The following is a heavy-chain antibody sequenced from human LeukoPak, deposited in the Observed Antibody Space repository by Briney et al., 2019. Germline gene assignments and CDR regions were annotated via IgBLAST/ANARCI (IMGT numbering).Heavy chain of an antibody. CDR1: GYTFTGYY. V-gene: IGHV1-2*02. D-gene: IGHD6-13*01. CDR2: INPNSGGT. Sequence: ASVKVSCKASGYTFTGYYMHWVRQAPGQGLEWMGWINPNSGGTNYAQKFQGRVTMTRDTSISTAYMELSRLRSDDTAVYYCARYSSSWYGGFDYWGQGTLATVSS. CDR3: ARYSSSWYGGFDY. J-gene: IGHJ4*02.